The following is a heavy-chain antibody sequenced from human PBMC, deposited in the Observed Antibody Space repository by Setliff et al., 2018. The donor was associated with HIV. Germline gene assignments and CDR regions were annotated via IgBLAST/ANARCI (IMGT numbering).Heavy chain of an antibody. J-gene: IGHJ3*02. CDR2: INHSGST. CDR3: ARDSGQSFPTAFDI. D-gene: IGHD1-26*01. Sequence: SETLSLTCAVYGGSFSGYYWSWIRQPPGKGLEWIGEINHSGSTNYNPSLKRRVTISVDTSKNQFSLKLSSVTAADTAVYYCARDSGQSFPTAFDIWGQGTMVTFSS. CDR1: GGSFSGYY. V-gene: IGHV4-34*01.